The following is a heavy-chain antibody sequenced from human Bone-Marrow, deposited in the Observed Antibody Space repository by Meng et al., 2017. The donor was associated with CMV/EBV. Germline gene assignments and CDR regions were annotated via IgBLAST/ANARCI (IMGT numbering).Heavy chain of an antibody. CDR1: GFTFSSYS. Sequence: GGSLRLSCAASGFTFSSYSMNWVRQAPGKGLEWVSSISSSSSYIYYADSVKGRFTISRDNAKNSLYLQMNSLRAEDTAVYYCARDWGGPATAAAFGMDVWGQGTTVTVSS. J-gene: IGHJ6*02. CDR3: ARDWGGPATAAAFGMDV. D-gene: IGHD6-13*01. V-gene: IGHV3-21*01. CDR2: ISSSSSYI.